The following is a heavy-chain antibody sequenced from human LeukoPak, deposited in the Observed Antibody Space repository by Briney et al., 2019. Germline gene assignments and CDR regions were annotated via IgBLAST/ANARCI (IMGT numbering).Heavy chain of an antibody. CDR3: ARDWEMWELGRGVGT. Sequence: PSETLSLTCTVSGGSISSSSYYWGWIRQPPGKGLEWIGSIYYSGSTYYNPSLKSRVTISVDTSKNQFSLKLSSVTAADTAVYYCARDWEMWELGRGVGTWGQGTLVTVSS. V-gene: IGHV4-39*07. D-gene: IGHD1-26*01. CDR2: IYYSGST. J-gene: IGHJ5*02. CDR1: GGSISSSSYY.